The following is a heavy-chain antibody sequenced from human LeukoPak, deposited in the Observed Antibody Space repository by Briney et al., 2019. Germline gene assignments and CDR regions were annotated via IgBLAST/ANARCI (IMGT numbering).Heavy chain of an antibody. V-gene: IGHV4-4*07. D-gene: IGHD2-2*02. J-gene: IGHJ6*03. Sequence: NPSETLSLTCTGSGGSISSYYWSWIRQPAGKGLEWIGRIYTSGSTNYNPSLKSRVTMSVDTSKNQFSLKLSSVTAADTAVYYCARGKVVPAAIYYMDVWGKGTTVTISS. CDR3: ARGKVVPAAIYYMDV. CDR2: IYTSGST. CDR1: GGSISSYY.